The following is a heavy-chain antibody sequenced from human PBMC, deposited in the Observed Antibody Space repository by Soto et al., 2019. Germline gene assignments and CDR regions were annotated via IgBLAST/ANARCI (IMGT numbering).Heavy chain of an antibody. CDR2: ISSSSSYI. D-gene: IGHD1-26*01. Sequence: EVQLVESGGGLVKPGGSLRLSCAASGFTFSSYSMNWVRQAPGKGLEWVSSISSSSSYIYYADSVKGRVTISRDNAKNSLYLQMNSLRAEDTAVYYCARDGGSPRKRGELRVDAFDIWGRGTMVTVSA. J-gene: IGHJ3*02. V-gene: IGHV3-21*01. CDR3: ARDGGSPRKRGELRVDAFDI. CDR1: GFTFSSYS.